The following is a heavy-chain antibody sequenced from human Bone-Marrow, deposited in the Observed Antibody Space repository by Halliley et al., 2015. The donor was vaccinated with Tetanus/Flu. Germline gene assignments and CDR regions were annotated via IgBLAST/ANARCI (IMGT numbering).Heavy chain of an antibody. CDR1: GYTFTSFW. Sequence: EVQLVQSGAEVKKPGESLRISCKASGYTFTSFWISWVRQMPGKGLEWMGRIDPSDSQTNYSPSFQGHVTISADESISTAFLQWSRLKAWDTAPYYCVRHPAGNWERSWFDPWGQGPRFTFSS. CDR2: IDPSDSQT. CDR3: VRHPAGNWERSWFDP. J-gene: IGHJ5*02. V-gene: IGHV5-10-1*01. D-gene: IGHD3-16*01.